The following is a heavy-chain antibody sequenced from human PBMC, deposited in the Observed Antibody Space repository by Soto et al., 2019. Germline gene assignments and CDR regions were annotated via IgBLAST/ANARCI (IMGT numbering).Heavy chain of an antibody. CDR1: GFTFSSYG. CDR3: ARDLGKFDWGTTYFDY. CDR2: IWFDGSKK. D-gene: IGHD3-16*01. J-gene: IGHJ4*02. V-gene: IGHV3-33*01. Sequence: GGSLRLSCAASGFTFSSYGMAWVRQAPGKGLEWVAIIWFDGSKKYHADSVKGRFTISRDDSKNTLYLQMNSLRAEDTAVYFCARDLGKFDWGTTYFDYWGQGTLVTVSS.